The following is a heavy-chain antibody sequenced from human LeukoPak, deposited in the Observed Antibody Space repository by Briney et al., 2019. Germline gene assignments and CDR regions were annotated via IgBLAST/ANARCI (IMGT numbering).Heavy chain of an antibody. V-gene: IGHV3-53*01. CDR2: IYSGGST. J-gene: IGHJ4*02. CDR1: GFTVSSNY. Sequence: GGSLRLSCAASGFTVSSNYMSWVRQAPGKGLEWVAVIYSGGSTYYADFVKGRFTISRDNSKNTLYLQMNSLRAEDTAVYYCARGRDGYNSGPFDYWGQGTLVTVSS. CDR3: ARGRDGYNSGPFDY. D-gene: IGHD5-24*01.